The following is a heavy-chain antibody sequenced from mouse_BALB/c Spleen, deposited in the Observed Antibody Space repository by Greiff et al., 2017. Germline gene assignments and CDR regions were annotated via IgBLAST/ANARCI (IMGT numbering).Heavy chain of an antibody. CDR2: INPSSGYT. Sequence: VQLQESGAELARPGASVKMSCKASGYTFTSYTMHWVKQRPGQGLEWIGYINPSSGYTNYNQKFKDKATLTADKSSSTAYMQLSSLTSEDSAVYYCARRDYGYPYYYAMDYWGQGTSVTVSS. CDR3: ARRDYGYPYYYAMDY. D-gene: IGHD1-2*01. V-gene: IGHV1-4*01. CDR1: GYTFTSYT. J-gene: IGHJ4*01.